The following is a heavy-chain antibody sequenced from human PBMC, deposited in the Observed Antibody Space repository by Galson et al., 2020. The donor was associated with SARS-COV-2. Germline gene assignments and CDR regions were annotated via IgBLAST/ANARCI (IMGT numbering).Heavy chain of an antibody. D-gene: IGHD2-15*01. V-gene: IGHV4-59*01. CDR1: GGSINPYY. CDR3: AMGRRCSGGTCFGLFDY. CDR2: SYYIGIT. Sequence: SETLSLTCTVPGGSINPYYWSWIRQPPGKALEFIGYSYYIGITNYNPSLESRVTMSVDRSKNQFSLKVTSVTAADTAVYYCAMGRRCSGGTCFGLFDYWGQGIRVTVSS. J-gene: IGHJ4*02.